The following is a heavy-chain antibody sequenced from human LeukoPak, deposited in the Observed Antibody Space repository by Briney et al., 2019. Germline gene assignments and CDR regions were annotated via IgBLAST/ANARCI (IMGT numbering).Heavy chain of an antibody. D-gene: IGHD3-22*01. CDR2: ISGSAFST. Sequence: GGSLRLSCAASGFTFSSYAMAWVRHGQGQGLEWVSGISGSAFSTYYADSVKGRFTISRDNSKDTVYLRMNSLRVEDTAGYYCAKSSGHSSSFFDHWGQGTLVTVSS. J-gene: IGHJ4*02. CDR3: AKSSGHSSSFFDH. V-gene: IGHV3-23*01. CDR1: GFTFSSYA.